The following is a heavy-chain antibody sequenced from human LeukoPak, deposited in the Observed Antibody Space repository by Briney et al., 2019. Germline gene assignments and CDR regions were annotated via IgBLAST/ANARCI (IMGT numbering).Heavy chain of an antibody. CDR3: ARLTYSMMLESLSPDPYLYIDI. Sequence: GGSLRLSCAASGLTLSDDYMTWVRQAPGKGLESVLIMTTSGNIKSSADSVKGRFTISRDNANNILHLQMNSLRAEDTGVYYCARLTYSMMLESLSPDPYLYIDIWGNGTTVTVSS. CDR1: GLTLSDDY. J-gene: IGHJ6*03. D-gene: IGHD6-13*01. V-gene: IGHV3-69-1*02. CDR2: MTTSGNIK.